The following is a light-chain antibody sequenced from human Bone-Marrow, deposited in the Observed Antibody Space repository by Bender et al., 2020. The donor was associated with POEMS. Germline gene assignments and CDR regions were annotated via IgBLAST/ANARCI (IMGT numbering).Light chain of an antibody. CDR1: STDIGRYNY. CDR3: SSYTTSSTRI. V-gene: IGLV2-14*03. Sequence: QSALTQPASVSGSPGQSITLSCTGTSTDIGRYNYVSWYQHHPGKAPKLMIFDVTNRPSGVSNRFSGSKSGNTASLTISELQPEDEADYYCSSYTTSSTRIFGGGTKLTVL. J-gene: IGLJ2*01. CDR2: DVT.